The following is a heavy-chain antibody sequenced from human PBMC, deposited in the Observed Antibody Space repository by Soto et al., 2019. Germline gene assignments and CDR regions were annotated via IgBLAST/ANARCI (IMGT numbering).Heavy chain of an antibody. CDR1: GFTFTKSW. J-gene: IGHJ4*02. D-gene: IGHD2-21*02. CDR3: ARDQSVSGPTAIHY. CDR2: VNTDGRDT. Sequence: EVQLIESGGGLVQPGGSLRLSCAASGFTFTKSWMHWARQTPGNGLEWVSRVNTDGRDTIYEDSVKGRFTMPAANAKNTLYLQMNSLTAEHTTMYYCARDQSVSGPTAIHYWGQGALVTVSS. V-gene: IGHV3-74*01.